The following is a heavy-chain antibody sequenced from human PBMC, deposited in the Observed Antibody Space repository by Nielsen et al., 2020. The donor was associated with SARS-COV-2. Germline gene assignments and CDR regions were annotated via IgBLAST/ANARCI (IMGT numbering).Heavy chain of an antibody. J-gene: IGHJ6*02. Sequence: ASVKVSCKASGYTFTSYYMHWVRQAPGQGLEWMGWINTNTGNPTYAQGFTGRFVFSLDTSVSTAYLQISSLKAEDTAVYYCARELLWFGEFSYYYYGMDVWGQGTTVTVSS. V-gene: IGHV7-4-1*02. CDR2: INTNTGNP. D-gene: IGHD3-10*01. CDR1: GYTFTSYY. CDR3: ARELLWFGEFSYYYYGMDV.